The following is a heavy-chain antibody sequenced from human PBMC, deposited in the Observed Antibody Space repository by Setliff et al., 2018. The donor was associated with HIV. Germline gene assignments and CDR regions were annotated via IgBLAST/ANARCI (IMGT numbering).Heavy chain of an antibody. CDR1: GFTFGDYP. CDR2: IRTKAYRGTT. D-gene: IGHD4-17*01. CDR3: TRGARPTDEYVWFDP. V-gene: IGHV3-49*03. Sequence: PGGSLRLSCTASGFTFGDYPMGWFRQAPGKGLGWVSSIRTKAYRGTTEYAASVEGRFSISRDDSKSIAYLQMNSLTTEDTAVYYCTRGARPTDEYVWFDPWGQGTLVTVSS. J-gene: IGHJ5*02.